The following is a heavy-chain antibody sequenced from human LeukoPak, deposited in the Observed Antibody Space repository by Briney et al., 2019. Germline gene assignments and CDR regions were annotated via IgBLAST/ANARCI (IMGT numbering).Heavy chain of an antibody. V-gene: IGHV3-21*01. Sequence: GGSLRLSCAASGFTFTIYSMHLVRQAPGKGLEWISSISSTSGYIYYADSVKGRFTISRDNAKNSLYLQMNSLRAEDTAVYYCLAPLDIWGQGTMVTVSS. CDR3: LAPLDI. CDR1: GFTFTIYS. CDR2: ISSTSGYI. J-gene: IGHJ3*02.